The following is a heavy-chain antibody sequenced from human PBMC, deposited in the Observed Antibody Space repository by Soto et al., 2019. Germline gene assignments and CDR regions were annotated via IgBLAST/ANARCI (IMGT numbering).Heavy chain of an antibody. J-gene: IGHJ6*02. CDR1: GSTFTSYY. CDR2: INPSGGST. V-gene: IGHV1-46*03. Sequence: QVQLVQSGAEVKKPGASVKVSCKASGSTFTSYYMHWVRQAPGQGLEWMGIINPSGGSTSYAQKFQGRVTMTRDTSTSTVYMELSSLRSEDTAVYYCASNWGDYGMDVWGQGTTVTVSS. D-gene: IGHD7-27*01. CDR3: ASNWGDYGMDV.